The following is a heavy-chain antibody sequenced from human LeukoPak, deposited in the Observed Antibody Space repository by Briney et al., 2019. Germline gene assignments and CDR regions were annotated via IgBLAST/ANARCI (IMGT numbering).Heavy chain of an antibody. CDR2: INPNSGGT. V-gene: IGHV1-2*02. CDR3: ARDWQYYDNIWGSYRHFHY. Sequence: ASVKVSCKASGFPFTGYYMHWVRQAPGLGREWMGWINPNSGGTNYAQKFQGRVTMTRDTSSSTAYMELSSLRSDDTAVYYCARDWQYYDNIWGSYRHFHYWGQGTLVTVSS. CDR1: GFPFTGYY. J-gene: IGHJ4*02. D-gene: IGHD3-16*02.